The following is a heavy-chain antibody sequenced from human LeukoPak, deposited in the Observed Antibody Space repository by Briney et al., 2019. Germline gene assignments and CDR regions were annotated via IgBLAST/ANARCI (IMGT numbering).Heavy chain of an antibody. J-gene: IGHJ5*02. Sequence: ASVKVSCKASGYTFTGYYMHWVRQAPGQGLEWMGWINPNSGGTNYAQKLQGRVTMTTDTSTSTAYMELRSLRSDDTAVYYCARDTYCSGGSCYPRVDWFDPWGQGTLVTVSS. CDR2: INPNSGGT. D-gene: IGHD2-15*01. CDR3: ARDTYCSGGSCYPRVDWFDP. V-gene: IGHV1-2*02. CDR1: GYTFTGYY.